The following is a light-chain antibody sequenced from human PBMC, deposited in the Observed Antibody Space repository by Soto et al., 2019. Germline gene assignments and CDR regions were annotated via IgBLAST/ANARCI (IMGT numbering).Light chain of an antibody. V-gene: IGKV4-1*01. CDR2: WAS. CDR3: QQYSTTPRT. CDR1: QSVFYSSNNKNF. J-gene: IGKJ1*01. Sequence: DIVMTQSPDSLAVSLGERATINCRSSQSVFYSSNNKNFLAWYQHKPGQPPKLLMYWASTRESGVPARFSGSGSGTDFALTISSLQAEDVAVYYCQQYSTTPRTFGQGTKVDI.